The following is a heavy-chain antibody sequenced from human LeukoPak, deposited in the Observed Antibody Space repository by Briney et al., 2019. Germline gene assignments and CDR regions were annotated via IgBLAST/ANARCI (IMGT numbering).Heavy chain of an antibody. D-gene: IGHD6-19*01. V-gene: IGHV4-39*01. CDR2: IYYSGST. J-gene: IGHJ4*02. Sequence: KPSETLSLTCTVSGGSISSSSYYWGWIRQPPGKGLEWIGSIYYSGSTYYNPSLKSRVTISVDTSKNQFSLKLSSVTAADTAVYYCARLGGGPSGWTFFDYWGQGTLVTVSS. CDR1: GGSISSSSYY. CDR3: ARLGGGPSGWTFFDY.